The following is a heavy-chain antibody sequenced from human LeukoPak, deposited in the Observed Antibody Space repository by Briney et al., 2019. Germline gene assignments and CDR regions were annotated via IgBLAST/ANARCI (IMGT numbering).Heavy chain of an antibody. V-gene: IGHV4-61*01. D-gene: IGHD1-26*01. J-gene: IGHJ6*02. CDR1: GGSVSSGSYY. CDR3: ARDSRLLSVGAPYYYYGMDV. Sequence: SETLSLTCSVSGGSVSSGSYYWSWIRQPPGKGLEWIGDIYYSGSTNYNPSLKSRVSISVDTSKNQFSLKLSSVTAADTAVYYCARDSRLLSVGAPYYYYGMDVWGQGTTVTVSS. CDR2: IYYSGST.